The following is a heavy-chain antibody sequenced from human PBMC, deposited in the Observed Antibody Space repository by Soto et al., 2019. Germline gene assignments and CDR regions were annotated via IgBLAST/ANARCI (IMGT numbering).Heavy chain of an antibody. CDR1: GFTFSSYE. D-gene: IGHD5-18*01. CDR2: ISSSGSTI. J-gene: IGHJ6*02. Sequence: SLRLSCAASGFTFSSYEMNWVRQAPGKGLEWVSYISSSGSTIYYADSVKGRFTISRDNAKNSLYLQMNSLRAEDTAVYYCARDNTGGYYYYGMDVWGQGATVPIYS. CDR3: ARDNTGGYYYYGMDV. V-gene: IGHV3-48*03.